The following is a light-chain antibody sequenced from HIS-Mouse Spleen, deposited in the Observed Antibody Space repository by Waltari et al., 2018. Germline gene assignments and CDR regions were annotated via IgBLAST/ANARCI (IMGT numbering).Light chain of an antibody. Sequence: EIVMTQSPATLSVSPGERATLSCRASQSVSSNLAWYQQKPGQAPRLLIYGASTRATGSPARFSGSGSGTEFTLTISSMQSEDFAVYYCQQYKNWWTFGQGTKVEIK. CDR1: QSVSSN. CDR3: QQYKNWWT. CDR2: GAS. J-gene: IGKJ1*01. V-gene: IGKV3-15*01.